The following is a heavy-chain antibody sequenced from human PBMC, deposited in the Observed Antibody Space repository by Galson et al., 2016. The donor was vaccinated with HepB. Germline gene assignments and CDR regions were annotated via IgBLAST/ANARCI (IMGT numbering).Heavy chain of an antibody. CDR1: GGSISNYY. Sequence: SETLSLTCTVSGGSISNYYWNWIRQPPGKGLEWIGLIYSSGSTNYNPSLKSRVTIAIDTSTNQYSLKLSSVTAADTAVYYCARVSAAGGTRLFDYWGQGTLVTVSS. V-gene: IGHV4-59*01. J-gene: IGHJ4*02. CDR2: IYSSGST. CDR3: ARVSAAGGTRLFDY. D-gene: IGHD6-13*01.